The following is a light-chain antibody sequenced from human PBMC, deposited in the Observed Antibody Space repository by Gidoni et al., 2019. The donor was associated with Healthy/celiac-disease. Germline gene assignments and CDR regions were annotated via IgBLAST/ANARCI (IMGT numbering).Light chain of an antibody. Sequence: EIVLTQPPGTLSLSPGERATLSCRASQRVSSSYLAWYQQKPGQAPRLLIYGASSRATGIPDRVSGSGSGTDFTLTISRLEPEDFAVYYCQQYGSSPRTFGQGTKVEIK. CDR2: GAS. CDR1: QRVSSSY. J-gene: IGKJ1*01. CDR3: QQYGSSPRT. V-gene: IGKV3-20*01.